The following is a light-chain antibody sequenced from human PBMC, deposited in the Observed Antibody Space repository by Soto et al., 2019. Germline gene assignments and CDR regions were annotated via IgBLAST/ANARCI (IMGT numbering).Light chain of an antibody. CDR3: QQYDSAPPIT. Sequence: EIVLTQSPGTLSLSPGERATLSCRASQIIMSKYLAWYQQRFGQAPRLLFDDASRRATGIPDRFSGSGSGTDFTLTISGLEPEDVAVYYCQQYDSAPPITFGQGTRLEIK. CDR2: DAS. CDR1: QIIMSKY. V-gene: IGKV3-20*01. J-gene: IGKJ5*01.